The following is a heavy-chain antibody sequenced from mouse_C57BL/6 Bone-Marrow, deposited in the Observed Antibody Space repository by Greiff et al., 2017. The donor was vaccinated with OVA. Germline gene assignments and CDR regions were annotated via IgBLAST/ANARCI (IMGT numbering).Heavy chain of an antibody. D-gene: IGHD2-14*01. CDR1: GYSFTSYY. CDR3: ARLYAYYFDY. CDR2: IYPGSGNT. J-gene: IGHJ2*01. Sequence: QVQLQQSGPELVKPGASVKISCKASGYSFTSYYIHWVKQRPGQGLEWIGWIYPGSGNTKYNEKFKGKATLTADTSSSTAYMQLSSLTSEDSAVYYCARLYAYYFDYWGQGTTLTVSS. V-gene: IGHV1-66*01.